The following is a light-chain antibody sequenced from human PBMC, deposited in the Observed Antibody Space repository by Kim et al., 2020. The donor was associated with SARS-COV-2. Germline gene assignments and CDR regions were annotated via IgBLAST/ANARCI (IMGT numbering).Light chain of an antibody. Sequence: GATVTLTCGSRTGPVTSDHYPYWLQQKPGQAPRTLIFDTSRRHSWTPARFSGSLFGARAALTLSGAQPEDEADYYCLLSYRDPRGVFGGGTKVTVL. J-gene: IGLJ3*02. CDR2: DTS. CDR1: TGPVTSDHY. CDR3: LLSYRDPRGV. V-gene: IGLV7-46*01.